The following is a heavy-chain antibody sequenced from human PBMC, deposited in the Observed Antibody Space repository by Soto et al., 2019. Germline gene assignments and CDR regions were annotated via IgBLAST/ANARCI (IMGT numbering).Heavy chain of an antibody. CDR1: GGSISSYY. D-gene: IGHD3-3*01. J-gene: IGHJ6*02. V-gene: IGHV4-4*07. CDR2: IYTSGST. CDR3: ARVTTIFGVVTPSYYYYGMDV. Sequence: SETLSLTCTVSGGSISSYYWSWIRQPAGKGLEWIGRIYTSGSTNYSPSLKSRVTMSVDTSKNQFSLKLSSVTAADTAVYYCARVTTIFGVVTPSYYYYGMDVWGQGTTVTVSS.